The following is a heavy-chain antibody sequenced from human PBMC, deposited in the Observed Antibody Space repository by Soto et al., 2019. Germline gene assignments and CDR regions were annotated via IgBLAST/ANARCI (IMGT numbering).Heavy chain of an antibody. CDR2: VYSGGST. V-gene: IGHV3-66*01. Sequence: EVQLVESGGGLVQPGGSLRLSCAASGFTVTTNYMSWVRQPPGKGLEWVSVVYSGGSTYYADSVKGRFTVSSDNSKNTLYFQMNSLRAEDTAVYYCARDFSGKNDAFDIWGQGTVVTVSS. J-gene: IGHJ3*02. CDR1: GFTVTTNY. D-gene: IGHD3-10*01. CDR3: ARDFSGKNDAFDI.